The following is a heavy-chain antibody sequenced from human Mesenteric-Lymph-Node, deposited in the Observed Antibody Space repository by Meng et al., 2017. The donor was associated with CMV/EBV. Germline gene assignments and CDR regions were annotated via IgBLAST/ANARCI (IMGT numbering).Heavy chain of an antibody. D-gene: IGHD4-17*01. CDR3: ARSYDYGDPFDY. J-gene: IGHJ4*02. CDR1: GGSISSSNW. CDR2: IYHSGST. Sequence: CAVSGGSISSSNWWSWVRQPPGKGLEWIGEIYHSGSTNYNLSLKSRVTISVDKSKNQFSLKLSSVTAVDTAVYYCARSYDYGDPFDYWGQGTLVTVSS. V-gene: IGHV4-4*02.